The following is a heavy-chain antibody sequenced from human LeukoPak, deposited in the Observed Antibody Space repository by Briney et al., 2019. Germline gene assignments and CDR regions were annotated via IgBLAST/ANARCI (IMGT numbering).Heavy chain of an antibody. CDR1: NGSFSTYY. V-gene: IGHV4-59*01. J-gene: IGHJ6*02. D-gene: IGHD6-19*01. Sequence: SETLSLTCTVSNGSFSTYYWSWIRQPPGKGLEWIGYIYYSGSTNYNPSLKSRVTISVDTSKNQFSLKLSSVTAADTAVYYCAREGAGYSSGWYNYYYGMDVWGQGTTVTVSS. CDR2: IYYSGST. CDR3: AREGAGYSSGWYNYYYGMDV.